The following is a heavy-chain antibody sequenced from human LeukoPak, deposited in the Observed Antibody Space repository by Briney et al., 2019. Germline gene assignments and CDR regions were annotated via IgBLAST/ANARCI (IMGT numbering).Heavy chain of an antibody. Sequence: SQTLSLTCVISGDSVSSNSAAWNWIRQSPSRGLEWLGRTYYRSTWYNDYALSVKSRITITPDTSKNQVSLQLNSVTPEDTAVYYCARDSEAYSSGWYVDYWGQGTLVTVSS. D-gene: IGHD6-19*01. CDR1: GDSVSSNSAA. CDR2: TYYRSTWYN. J-gene: IGHJ4*02. CDR3: ARDSEAYSSGWYVDY. V-gene: IGHV6-1*01.